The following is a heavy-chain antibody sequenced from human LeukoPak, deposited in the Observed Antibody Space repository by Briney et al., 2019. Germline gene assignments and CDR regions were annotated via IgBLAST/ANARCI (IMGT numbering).Heavy chain of an antibody. D-gene: IGHD3-22*01. CDR2: MWYDGYNK. CDR3: AGKNYDSSGYYNRGFFEY. V-gene: IGHV3-33*07. J-gene: IGHJ4*02. CDR1: GFTFSSFG. Sequence: GGPLRLSCAASGFTFSSFGMFWVRQAPAKGLEWGAVMWYDGYNKFYADSVKGRFTISRQFPKNTLHVHMNNVRVDDTAVYYCAGKNYDSSGYYNRGFFEYWGQGTLVTVSS.